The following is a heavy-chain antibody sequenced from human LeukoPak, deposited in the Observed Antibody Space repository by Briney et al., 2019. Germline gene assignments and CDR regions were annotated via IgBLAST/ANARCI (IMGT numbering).Heavy chain of an antibody. CDR1: GYTFTTSA. CDR2: IDAHYGNT. D-gene: IGHD1-26*01. V-gene: IGHV1-18*01. Sequence: GASVKVSCKASGYTFTTSAISWVRQAPGRGLEWMGWIDAHYGNTNYAQKLQGGVTLTTDTSTSTAYMELRSLTSDDTAVYYCARDQGVVAATPPFLVDWGQGTLVTVSS. CDR3: ARDQGVVAATPPFLVD. J-gene: IGHJ4*02.